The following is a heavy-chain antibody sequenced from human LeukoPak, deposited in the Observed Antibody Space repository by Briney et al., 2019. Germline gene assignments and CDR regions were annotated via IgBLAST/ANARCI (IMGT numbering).Heavy chain of an antibody. CDR1: GYSISSGYY. CDR3: ASICSGGSCYSDTNWFDP. J-gene: IGHJ5*02. D-gene: IGHD2-15*01. Sequence: SETLSLTCTVSGYSISSGYYWGWIRQPPGKGLEWIGSIYHSGITYYNPSLKSRVTISVDTSKNQFSLKLSSVTAADTAVYYCASICSGGSCYSDTNWFDPWGQGTLVTVSS. V-gene: IGHV4-38-2*02. CDR2: IYHSGIT.